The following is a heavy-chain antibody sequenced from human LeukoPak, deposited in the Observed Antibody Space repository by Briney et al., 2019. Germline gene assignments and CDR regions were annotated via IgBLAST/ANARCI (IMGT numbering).Heavy chain of an antibody. CDR3: ARDQGNYYDSSGAPYYYYGMDV. CDR2: IYYSGST. D-gene: IGHD3-22*01. CDR1: GGSISSNY. J-gene: IGHJ6*02. V-gene: IGHV4-59*01. Sequence: SETLSLTCTVPGGSISSNYWSWIRQPPGKGLEWSGYIYYSGSTNYNPSLKSRVTISVDTSKHQFSLKLSPVTAADTAVYYCARDQGNYYDSSGAPYYYYGMDVWGQGTTVTVSS.